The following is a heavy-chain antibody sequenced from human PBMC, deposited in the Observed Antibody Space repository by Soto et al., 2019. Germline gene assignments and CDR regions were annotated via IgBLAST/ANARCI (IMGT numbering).Heavy chain of an antibody. CDR3: ARATTVTTTKEYYFDY. D-gene: IGHD4-17*01. CDR2: IYHSGST. CDR1: GASINSGGYY. Sequence: SETLSLTCTVSGASINSGGYYWSWIRQPPGKGLEWIGYIYHSGSTYYNPSLKSRVTISVDRSKNQFSLKLSSVTAADTAVYYCARATTVTTTKEYYFDYWGQGTLVTVSS. J-gene: IGHJ4*02. V-gene: IGHV4-30-2*01.